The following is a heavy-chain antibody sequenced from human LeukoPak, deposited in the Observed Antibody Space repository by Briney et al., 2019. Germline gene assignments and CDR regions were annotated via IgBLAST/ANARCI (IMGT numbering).Heavy chain of an antibody. CDR3: GRDFGLIGTKRSFDI. D-gene: IGHD1-7*01. V-gene: IGHV3-11*01. Sequence: TGGSLRLSCAAPGFSFSDYYMGWIRQAPGKGLEWLSYISGSGTIIFYADSVKGRFTISRDNAKNSLDLQMNSLRAEDTAVYYCGRDFGLIGTKRSFDIWGQGTMVTVSS. CDR2: ISGSGTII. CDR1: GFSFSDYY. J-gene: IGHJ3*02.